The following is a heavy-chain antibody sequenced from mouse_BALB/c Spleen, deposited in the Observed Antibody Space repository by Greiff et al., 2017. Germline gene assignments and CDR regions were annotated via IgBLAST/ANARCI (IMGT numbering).Heavy chain of an antibody. CDR2: VNPYNGGT. D-gene: IGHD1-1*01. V-gene: IGHV1-19*01. CDR3: ARDYGSTLDY. J-gene: IGHJ2*01. Sequence: VQLQQSGPELVKPGASVKMSCKASGYTFTDYYMDWVKQSHGESFEWIGRVNPYNGGTSYNQKFKGKATLTVDKSSSTAYMELSSLTSEDSAVYYCARDYGSTLDYWGQGTTLTVSS. CDR1: GYTFTDYY.